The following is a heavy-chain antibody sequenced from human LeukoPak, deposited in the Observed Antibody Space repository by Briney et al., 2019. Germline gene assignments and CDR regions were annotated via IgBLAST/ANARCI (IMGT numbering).Heavy chain of an antibody. CDR2: INSDGSRT. CDR1: GFTFSSYA. J-gene: IGHJ3*02. Sequence: PGGSLRLSCAASGFTFSSYAMTWVRQAPGKGLVWVSRINSDGSRTSYADSVKGRFTISRDNSKNTLYLQMNSLRAEDTAVYYCAKVTGITIFGVVNDAFDIWGQGTMVTVSS. D-gene: IGHD3-3*01. CDR3: AKVTGITIFGVVNDAFDI. V-gene: IGHV3-23*01.